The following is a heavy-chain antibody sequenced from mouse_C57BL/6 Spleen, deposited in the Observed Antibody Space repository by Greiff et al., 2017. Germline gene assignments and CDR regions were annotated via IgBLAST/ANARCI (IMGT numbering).Heavy chain of an antibody. V-gene: IGHV1-55*01. CDR2: IYPGSGST. CDR1: GYTFTSYW. Sequence: VQLQQSGAELVKPGASVKMSCKASGYTFTSYWITWVKQRPGQGLEWIGDIYPGSGSTNYNEKFKSKATLTVDTSSSTAYMQLSSLTSEDSAVYYCARIYYGSAMDYWGQGTSVTVSS. D-gene: IGHD1-1*01. J-gene: IGHJ4*01. CDR3: ARIYYGSAMDY.